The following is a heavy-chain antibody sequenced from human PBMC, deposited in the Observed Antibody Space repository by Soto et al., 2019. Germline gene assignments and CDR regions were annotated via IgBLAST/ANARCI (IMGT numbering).Heavy chain of an antibody. CDR1: GYSISSGYY. J-gene: IGHJ4*02. D-gene: IGHD6-19*01. CDR3: ARGGSSGWYQDFDY. CDR2: IYHSGST. Sequence: PSETLSLTCAVSGYSISSGYYWGWIRQPPGKGLEWIGSIYHSGSTYYNPSLKSRVTISVDTSKNQFSLKLSSVTAADTAVYYCARGGSSGWYQDFDYWGQGTLVTVYS. V-gene: IGHV4-38-2*01.